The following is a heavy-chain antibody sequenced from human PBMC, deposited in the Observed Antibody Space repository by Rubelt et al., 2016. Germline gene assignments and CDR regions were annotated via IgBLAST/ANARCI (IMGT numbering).Heavy chain of an antibody. Sequence: ESGGGLVQPGGSLRLSCAVSGFTFSSYAMTWVRQAPGKGLEWVSVISGSGGTTYYADSVKGRFTISRDNSKNTLYLQMNSLSAEDTAVYYCVSDPRDGDYTLDYWGQGTLVTVSS. CDR2: ISGSGGTT. CDR1: GFTFSSYA. CDR3: VSDPRDGDYTLDY. J-gene: IGHJ4*02. V-gene: IGHV3-23*01. D-gene: IGHD4-17*01.